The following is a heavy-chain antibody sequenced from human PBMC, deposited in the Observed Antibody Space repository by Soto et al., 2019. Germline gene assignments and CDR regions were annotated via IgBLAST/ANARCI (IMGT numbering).Heavy chain of an antibody. CDR2: ISAYNGNT. CDR1: GYTFTSYG. J-gene: IGHJ4*02. CDR3: ATDPFYYDSSGYYKSFDD. Sequence: ASVKVSCKASGYTFTSYGISWVRQAPGQGLEWMGWISAYNGNTNYAQKLQGRVTMTTDTSTSTAYMELRSLRSDDTAVYYCATDPFYYDSSGYYKSFDDWGQGTLVTVSS. D-gene: IGHD3-22*01. V-gene: IGHV1-18*01.